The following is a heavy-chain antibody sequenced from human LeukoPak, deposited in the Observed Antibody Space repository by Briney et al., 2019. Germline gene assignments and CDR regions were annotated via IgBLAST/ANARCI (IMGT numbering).Heavy chain of an antibody. CDR1: GGSIISYY. CDR3: ATSDILTGYSTFDY. Sequence: PSETLSLTCTVSGGSIISYYWSWIRQPPGKGLEWIGYIYYSGSTNYNPSLKSRVTISVDTSKNQFSLKLSSVTAADTAVHYCATSDILTGYSTFDYWGQDTLVTVSS. J-gene: IGHJ4*02. CDR2: IYYSGST. D-gene: IGHD3-9*01. V-gene: IGHV4-59*08.